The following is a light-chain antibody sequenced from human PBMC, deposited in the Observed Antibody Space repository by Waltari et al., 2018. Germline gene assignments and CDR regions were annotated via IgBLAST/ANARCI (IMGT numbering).Light chain of an antibody. CDR1: QTVRSY. CDR3: QQRSNWPYT. Sequence: DIVLTQSPATLSLSPWQRATLSCRASQTVRSYLAWYQQRPGQTPRLLIFDASSRATRISAKFSGSGSGTDFTLTVSNLEPEDFAVYYCQQRSNWPYTFGQGTRGEIK. V-gene: IGKV3-11*01. J-gene: IGKJ2*01. CDR2: DAS.